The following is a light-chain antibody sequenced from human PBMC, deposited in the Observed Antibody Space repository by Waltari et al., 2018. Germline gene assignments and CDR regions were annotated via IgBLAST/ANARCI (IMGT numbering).Light chain of an antibody. J-gene: IGLJ2*01. CDR1: DIGDKT. CDR3: QVWDGDADHPV. V-gene: IGLV3-21*03. Sequence: YELTQPPSVSVAPGKTAQISCWGTDIGDKTVPWYQQQPGHAPVLVIYDDTVRPPGVPKRISGSDTATLTIARVEAGDEAVYYCQVWDGDADHPVFGGGTKLTVL. CDR2: DDT.